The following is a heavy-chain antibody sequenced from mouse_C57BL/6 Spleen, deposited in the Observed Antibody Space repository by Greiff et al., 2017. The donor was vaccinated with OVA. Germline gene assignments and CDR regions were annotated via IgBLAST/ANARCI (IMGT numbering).Heavy chain of an antibody. CDR2: ILPGSGST. J-gene: IGHJ2*01. D-gene: IGHD2-4*01. CDR3: ARLIYYDYDGEGYFDY. V-gene: IGHV1-9*01. Sequence: QVQLQQSGAELMKPGASVKLSCKATGYTFTGYWIEWVKQRPGHGLEWIGEILPGSGSTNYNEKFKGKATFTADTSSNTAYMQLSSLTTEDSAIYYCARLIYYDYDGEGYFDYWGQGTTLTVSS. CDR1: GYTFTGYW.